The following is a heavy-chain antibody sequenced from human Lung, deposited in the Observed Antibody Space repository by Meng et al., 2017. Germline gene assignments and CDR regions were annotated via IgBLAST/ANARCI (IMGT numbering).Heavy chain of an antibody. D-gene: IGHD4-11*01. Sequence: QGQRQPWGAELLKPSETLSLTCVVSGGSFSDYYWSWIRQPPGKGLEWIGEINHSGSTNYNPSLESRATISVDTSQNNLSLKLSSVTAADSAVYYCARGPTTMAHDFDYWGQGTLVTVSS. V-gene: IGHV4-34*01. CDR2: INHSGST. CDR1: GGSFSDYY. J-gene: IGHJ4*02. CDR3: ARGPTTMAHDFDY.